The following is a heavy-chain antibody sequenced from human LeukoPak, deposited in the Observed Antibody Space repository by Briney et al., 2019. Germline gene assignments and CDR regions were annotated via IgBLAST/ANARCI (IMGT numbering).Heavy chain of an antibody. CDR1: GGSINSSSYY. Sequence: SETLSLTCTVSGGSINSSSYYWGWIRQPPGKALEGIGSIYNTGYTYYPPSLRSRVTVSVDTSKNQFSLKLSSVTAADKAVYYCARSSMFRGVTVDYWGQGTLATVSS. CDR2: IYNTGYT. V-gene: IGHV4-39*01. CDR3: ARSSMFRGVTVDY. J-gene: IGHJ4*02. D-gene: IGHD3-10*01.